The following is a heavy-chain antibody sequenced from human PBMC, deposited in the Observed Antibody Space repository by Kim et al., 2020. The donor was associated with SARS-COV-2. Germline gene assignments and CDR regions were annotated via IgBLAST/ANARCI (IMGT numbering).Heavy chain of an antibody. J-gene: IGHJ5*02. V-gene: IGHV3-21*01. Sequence: ADSVKSRFTISRDNAKNSLYRQMNSLRAEDTAVYYCARDRIAAAGNWFDPWGQGTLVTVSS. CDR3: ARDRIAAAGNWFDP. D-gene: IGHD6-13*01.